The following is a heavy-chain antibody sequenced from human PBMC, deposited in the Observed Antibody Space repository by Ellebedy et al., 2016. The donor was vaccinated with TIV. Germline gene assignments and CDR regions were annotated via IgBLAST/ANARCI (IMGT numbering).Heavy chain of an antibody. CDR3: ARLASRPI. Sequence: GESLKISCAASGFTVSTNFMSWVRQPPGKGLEWVSIIYADGGTNYADSVKGRFTVSKDNSKNTVYLHMDRLRADDTAVYYCARLASRPIWGQGTLVTVSS. D-gene: IGHD6-6*01. CDR1: GFTVSTNF. CDR2: IYADGGT. V-gene: IGHV3-53*01. J-gene: IGHJ4*02.